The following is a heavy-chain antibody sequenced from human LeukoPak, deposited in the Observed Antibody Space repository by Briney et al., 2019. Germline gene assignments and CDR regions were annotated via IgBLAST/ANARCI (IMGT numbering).Heavy chain of an antibody. CDR1: VFTFSTYG. Sequence: QPGGSLRLSCAASVFTFSTYGFHWVRQAPGKGLEWVAFISYDGSDDYYAASVKGRFTISRDNSKNTLYLQMNSLRPEDTAVYYCSKGRGDYDDFRLGYWGQGTLVTVSS. J-gene: IGHJ4*02. D-gene: IGHD4-17*01. CDR2: ISYDGSDD. V-gene: IGHV3-30*02. CDR3: SKGRGDYDDFRLGY.